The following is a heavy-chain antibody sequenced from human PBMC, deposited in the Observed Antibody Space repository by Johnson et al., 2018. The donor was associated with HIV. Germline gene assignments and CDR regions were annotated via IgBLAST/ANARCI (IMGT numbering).Heavy chain of an antibody. Sequence: QVQLVESGGGVVQPGRSLRLSCAASGFTFTSYAMHWVRQAPGKGLEWVAVISYDGSNKYYADSVKGRFSISRDNGKNSLYLQMDSLRVADPAVYYLARDPGYSSFDSWGQGTGVTVSS. CDR2: ISYDGSNK. CDR3: ARDPGYSSFDS. CDR1: GFTFTSYA. J-gene: IGHJ3*02. V-gene: IGHV3-30*04. D-gene: IGHD1-1*01.